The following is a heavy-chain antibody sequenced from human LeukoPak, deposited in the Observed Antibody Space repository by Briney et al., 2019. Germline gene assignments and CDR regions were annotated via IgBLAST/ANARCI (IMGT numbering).Heavy chain of an antibody. V-gene: IGHV4-34*01. CDR1: GGSFSGYY. CDR2: INHSGST. Sequence: SETLSLTCAVYGGSFSGYYWSWIRQPPGKGLEWIGEINHSGSTNYNPSLKSRVTISVDTSKNQFSLKLSSVTAADTAVYYCARGKGEQQFYWGQGTLVTVSS. J-gene: IGHJ4*02. D-gene: IGHD3-16*01. CDR3: ARGKGEQQFY.